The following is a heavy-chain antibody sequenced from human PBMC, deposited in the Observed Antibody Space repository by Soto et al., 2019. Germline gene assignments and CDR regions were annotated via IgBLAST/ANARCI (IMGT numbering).Heavy chain of an antibody. D-gene: IGHD3-10*01. CDR2: IYHSGST. V-gene: IGHV4-30-2*01. CDR1: GGSISSGGYS. J-gene: IGHJ5*02. CDR3: ARPGGWFDP. Sequence: PSETLSLTCAVSGGSISSGGYSWSWIRQPPGKGLEWIGYIYHSGSTYYNPSLKSRVTISVDTSKNQFSLNLYSVSAADTAVYFCARPGGWFDPWGQGTLVTVSS.